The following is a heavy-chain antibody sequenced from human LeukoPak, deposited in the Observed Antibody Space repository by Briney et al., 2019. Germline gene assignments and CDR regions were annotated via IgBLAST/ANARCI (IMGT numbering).Heavy chain of an antibody. D-gene: IGHD6-13*01. CDR2: MNPNSGNT. Sequence: GASVKVSCKASGYTFTSYDINWVRQATGQGLEWMGRMNPNSGNTGYAQKFQGRVTITRNTSISTAYMELSSLRSEDTAVYYCARGGLAAAGTSNAFDIWGQGTMVTVSS. J-gene: IGHJ3*02. CDR3: ARGGLAAAGTSNAFDI. V-gene: IGHV1-8*03. CDR1: GYTFTSYD.